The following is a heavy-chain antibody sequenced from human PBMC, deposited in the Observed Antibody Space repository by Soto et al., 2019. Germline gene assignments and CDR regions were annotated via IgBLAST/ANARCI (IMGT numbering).Heavy chain of an antibody. D-gene: IGHD3-22*01. CDR2: ISSSGSTI. V-gene: IGHV3-48*02. Sequence: PGGSLRLSWSASGFTCGSYAFHWVRQAPGKGLECVSYISSSGSTIYYADSVKGRFTISRDNAKNSLYLQMNSLRDEDTAVYYCARVQGYYDSSYFDLWGRGTLVTVSS. CDR1: GFTCGSYA. CDR3: ARVQGYYDSSYFDL. J-gene: IGHJ2*01.